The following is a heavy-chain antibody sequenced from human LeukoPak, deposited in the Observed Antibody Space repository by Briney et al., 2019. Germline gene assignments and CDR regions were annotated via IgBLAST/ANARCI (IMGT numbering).Heavy chain of an antibody. V-gene: IGHV1-8*03. CDR3: ARAGSYYGPYFFDY. CDR2: MNTNSGDT. CDR1: GYTCTSYD. D-gene: IGHD1-26*01. J-gene: IGHJ4*02. Sequence: GASEKVSCKASGYTCTSYDINWGRQGTRQGLEWMGWMNTNSGDTGNAKKFQGRVTITRNTSTSTEYTQMRSPRSEDTTVYYCARAGSYYGPYFFDYWGQASLVTVYS.